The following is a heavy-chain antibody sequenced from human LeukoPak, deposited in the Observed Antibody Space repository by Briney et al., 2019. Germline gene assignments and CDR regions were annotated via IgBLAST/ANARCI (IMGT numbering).Heavy chain of an antibody. Sequence: PGGSLGLSCAASGFTFDDYAMHWVRQAPGKGLEWVSGISWNSGSIGYADSVKGRFTISRDNAKNSLYLQMNSLRAEDTALCYCAKAPSPFWSGYHWFDPWGQGTLVTVSS. V-gene: IGHV3-9*01. CDR2: ISWNSGSI. J-gene: IGHJ5*02. CDR1: GFTFDDYA. CDR3: AKAPSPFWSGYHWFDP. D-gene: IGHD3-3*01.